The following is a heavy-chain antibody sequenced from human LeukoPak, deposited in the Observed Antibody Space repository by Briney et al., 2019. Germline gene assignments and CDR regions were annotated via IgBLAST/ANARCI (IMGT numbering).Heavy chain of an antibody. CDR1: GGTFTNFA. V-gene: IGHV1-69*05. D-gene: IGHD3-22*01. J-gene: IGHJ4*02. CDR2: IIPIYDSA. CDR3: ASQDASIYSESSGSPTYSD. Sequence: ASVKVSCKASGGTFTNFAFNWVRQAPGQGLEWMGRIIPIYDSAHYAQRFQGRITITTDESSTTAYMTLSSLTSDDTAVYYCASQDASIYSESSGSPTYSDWGQGTLVTVSS.